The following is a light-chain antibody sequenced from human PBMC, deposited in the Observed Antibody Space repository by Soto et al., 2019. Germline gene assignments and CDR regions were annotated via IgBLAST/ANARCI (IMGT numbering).Light chain of an antibody. Sequence: DIQVTQSPATLSAFVGDRVTISCRARQSIGTWLAWYQQKPGKAPKLLIYDASTLESGVPSRFSGSGSGTEFTLTISSLQPEDVGTYYCHEYNSYPVSFGQGTRLEIK. CDR2: DAS. J-gene: IGKJ5*01. CDR3: HEYNSYPVS. CDR1: QSIGTW. V-gene: IGKV1-5*01.